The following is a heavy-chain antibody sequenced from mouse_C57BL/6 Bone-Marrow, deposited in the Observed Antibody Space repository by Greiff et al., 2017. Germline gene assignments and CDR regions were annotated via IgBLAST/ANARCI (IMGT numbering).Heavy chain of an antibody. CDR1: GFNIKDDY. J-gene: IGHJ2*01. CDR3: TTYYYASYYFYY. Sequence: EVQLHQSGAELVRPGASVKLSCTASGFNIKDDYMHWVKQRPEQGLEWIGWIDPENGETEYDSKFQGQATITADTSSNTAYLQLSILTSEDTAVYYCTTYYYASYYFYYWGQGTTLTVSS. CDR2: IDPENGET. V-gene: IGHV14-4*01. D-gene: IGHD1-1*01.